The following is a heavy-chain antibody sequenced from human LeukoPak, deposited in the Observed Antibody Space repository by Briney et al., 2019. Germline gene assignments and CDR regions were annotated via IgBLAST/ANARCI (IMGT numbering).Heavy chain of an antibody. D-gene: IGHD3-22*01. Sequence: SEILSLTCAVYGGSFSGYYWSWIRQPPGKGLEWIGEINHSGSTNYNPSLKSRVTISVDTSKNQFSLKLSSVTAADTAVYYCARYTWRYYYDSSGYSYFDYWGQGTLVTVSS. CDR3: ARYTWRYYYDSSGYSYFDY. CDR1: GGSFSGYY. J-gene: IGHJ4*02. CDR2: INHSGST. V-gene: IGHV4-34*01.